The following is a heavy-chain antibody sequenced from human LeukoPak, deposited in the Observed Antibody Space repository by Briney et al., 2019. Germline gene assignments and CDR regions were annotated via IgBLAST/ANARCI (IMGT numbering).Heavy chain of an antibody. D-gene: IGHD3-10*01. CDR1: GGTFSSYA. J-gene: IGHJ5*02. V-gene: IGHV1-69*05. CDR2: IIPIFGTA. CDR3: SMYYYGSGSEWWPWFDP. Sequence: SVKVSCKASGGTFSSYAISWVRQAPGQGLEWMGGIIPIFGTANYAQKFQGRVTITTDESTSTAYMELSSLRSEGTAVYYCSMYYYGSGSEWWPWFDPWGRGTLVTVSS.